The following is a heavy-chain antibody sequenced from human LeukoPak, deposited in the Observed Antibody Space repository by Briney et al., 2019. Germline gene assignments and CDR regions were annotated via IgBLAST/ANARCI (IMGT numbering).Heavy chain of an antibody. CDR1: GGSFSGYY. J-gene: IGHJ6*02. CDR3: ARGVVVPAAIPPAYYYGMDV. CDR2: INHSGST. V-gene: IGHV4-34*01. D-gene: IGHD2-2*02. Sequence: SETLSLTCAVYGGSFSGYYWSWIRQPPGKGLEWIGEINHSGSTNYNPSLKSRVTISVDTSKNQFSLKLSSVTAADTVVYYCARGVVVPAAIPPAYYYGMDVWGQGTTVTVSS.